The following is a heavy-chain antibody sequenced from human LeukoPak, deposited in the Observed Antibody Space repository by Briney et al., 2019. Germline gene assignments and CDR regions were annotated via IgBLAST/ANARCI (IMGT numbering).Heavy chain of an antibody. J-gene: IGHJ4*02. Sequence: PSETLSLTCTVSGGSISSGDYYWSWIRQHPGKGLEWIGYIHYSGSTYYNPSLKSRVTISVDTSKKQFSLKLSSVTAADTAVYYCARSIAVADFPDYWGQGTLVTVSS. CDR3: ARSIAVADFPDY. CDR1: GGSISSGDYY. CDR2: IHYSGST. D-gene: IGHD6-19*01. V-gene: IGHV4-31*03.